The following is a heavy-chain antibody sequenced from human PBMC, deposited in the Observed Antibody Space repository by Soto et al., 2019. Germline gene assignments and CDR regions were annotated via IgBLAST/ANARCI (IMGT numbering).Heavy chain of an antibody. CDR3: AIQGDSGYDADY. J-gene: IGHJ4*02. CDR1: GGSISSSSYY. CDR2: IYYSGST. D-gene: IGHD5-12*01. Sequence: QLQLQESGPGLVKPSETLSLTCTVSGGSISSSSYYWGWIRQPPGKGLEWIGSIYYSGSTYYNPSLKSRVTISVDTSKNQFSLKLSSVTAADTAVYYCAIQGDSGYDADYWGQGTLVTVSS. V-gene: IGHV4-39*01.